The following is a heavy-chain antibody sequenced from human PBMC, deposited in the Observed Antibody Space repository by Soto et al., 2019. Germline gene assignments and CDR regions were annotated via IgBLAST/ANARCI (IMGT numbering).Heavy chain of an antibody. CDR3: ARGALHYDILTGYYNKRPLDY. CDR2: IIPIFGTA. V-gene: IGHV1-69*12. J-gene: IGHJ4*02. D-gene: IGHD3-9*01. Sequence: QVQLVQSGAEVKKPGSSVKVSCKASGGTFSSYAISWVRQAPGQGLEWMGGIIPIFGTANYAQKFQGRVTITEDESTSTAYMELSSLRSEDTAVYYCARGALHYDILTGYYNKRPLDYWGQGTLVTVSS. CDR1: GGTFSSYA.